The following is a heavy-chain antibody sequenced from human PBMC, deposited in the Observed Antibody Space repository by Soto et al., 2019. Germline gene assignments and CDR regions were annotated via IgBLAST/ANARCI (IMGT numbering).Heavy chain of an antibody. D-gene: IGHD6-13*01. J-gene: IGHJ4*02. CDR2: IDPSDSYT. CDR1: GYSFTSYW. V-gene: IGHV5-10-1*04. CDR3: ARLQAAAGDNDHTFDY. Sequence: EVQLVQSGAEVKKPGESLRISCKGSGYSFTSYWISWVRQMPGKGLEWMGRIDPSDSYTNYSRSFQGQVTISADKSISTAYLHWSSLKASDTAMYYCARLQAAAGDNDHTFDYWGQGTLVTVSS.